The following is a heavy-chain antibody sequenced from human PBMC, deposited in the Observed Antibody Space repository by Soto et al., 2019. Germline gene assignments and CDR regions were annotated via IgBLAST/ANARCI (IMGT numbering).Heavy chain of an antibody. CDR1: GYSFIDYY. Sequence: GASVKVSCKASGYSFIDYYTHWVRQAPGQGFEWMGRISPKSGGTNYAQKFEGRVTLTWDTSLNTAYMELSSLKSDDTAVYYCARPPGYISDWYYFDLWGQGTRVTVSS. V-gene: IGHV1-2*02. J-gene: IGHJ4*02. CDR3: ARPPGYISDWYYFDL. CDR2: ISPKSGGT. D-gene: IGHD3-9*01.